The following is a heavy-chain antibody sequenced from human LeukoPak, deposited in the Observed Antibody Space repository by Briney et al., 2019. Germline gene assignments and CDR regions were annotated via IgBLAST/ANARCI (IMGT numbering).Heavy chain of an antibody. Sequence: SETLSLTCTVSGGSISSGPYYWGWIRQPPGKGLEWIGNIYYGENTYYNPSLKSRVTISVDTSKNQFSLKLSSVTAADTAVYYCARDGYSSGHDYWGQGTLVTVSS. J-gene: IGHJ4*02. CDR2: IYYGENT. CDR1: GGSISSGPYY. CDR3: ARDGYSSGHDY. D-gene: IGHD6-19*01. V-gene: IGHV4-39*07.